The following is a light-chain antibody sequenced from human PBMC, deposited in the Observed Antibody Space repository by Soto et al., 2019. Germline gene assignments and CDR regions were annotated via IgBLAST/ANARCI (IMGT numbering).Light chain of an antibody. CDR1: SSYIGPYDH. Sequence: QSALTQPRSVSGSPGQSVTISCTRTSSYIGPYDHVAWYQQHPGKAPKLIIFAVSKRPSGVPDRFSGSKSGNTASLTVSGLQAEDEADYYCSSYTSSSTPWVFGTGTKVTVL. V-gene: IGLV2-11*01. J-gene: IGLJ1*01. CDR2: AVS. CDR3: SSYTSSSTPWV.